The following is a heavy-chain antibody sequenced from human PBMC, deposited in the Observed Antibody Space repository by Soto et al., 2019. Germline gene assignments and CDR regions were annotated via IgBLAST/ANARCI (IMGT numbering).Heavy chain of an antibody. J-gene: IGHJ4*02. CDR1: GFTFSSYG. CDR2: ISDTGSSH. Sequence: GGSLRLSCVGSGFTFSSYGMHWVRQAPGQGLECVEVISDTGSSHYYAASVEGRFTISRENSKNTLSLHMDRLRVEDTAVYYCAKDRGGDCPDNSCYFGADYWGQGTPVTVSS. CDR3: AKDRGGDCPDNSCYFGADY. D-gene: IGHD2-2*01. V-gene: IGHV3-30*18.